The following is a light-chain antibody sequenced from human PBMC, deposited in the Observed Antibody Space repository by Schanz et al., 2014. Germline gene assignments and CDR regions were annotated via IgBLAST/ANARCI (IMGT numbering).Light chain of an antibody. CDR3: SSFTSSLRWV. V-gene: IGLV2-14*01. CDR2: EVS. CDR1: SSDVGGYNF. J-gene: IGLJ3*02. Sequence: QSVLTQPASVSGSPGQSITISCTGTSSDVGGYNFVSWYQQHPGKAPKLMIYEVSKRPSGVPDRFSGSKSGNTASLTVSGLQAEDEADYYCSSFTSSLRWVFGGGTKLTVL.